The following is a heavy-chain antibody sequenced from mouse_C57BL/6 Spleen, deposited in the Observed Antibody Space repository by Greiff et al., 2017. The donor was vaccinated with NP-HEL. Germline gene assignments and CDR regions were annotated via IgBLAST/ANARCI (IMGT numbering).Heavy chain of an antibody. V-gene: IGHV1-9*01. CDR3: ARKTYYSNSFAY. Sequence: VQLQQSGAELMKPGASVKLSCKATGYTFTGYWIEWVKQRPGHGLEWIGEILPGSGSTNYNEKFKGKATFTADPSSNTAYMQLSSLTTEDSAIYYCARKTYYSNSFAYWGQGTLVTVSA. J-gene: IGHJ3*01. CDR1: GYTFTGYW. D-gene: IGHD2-5*01. CDR2: ILPGSGST.